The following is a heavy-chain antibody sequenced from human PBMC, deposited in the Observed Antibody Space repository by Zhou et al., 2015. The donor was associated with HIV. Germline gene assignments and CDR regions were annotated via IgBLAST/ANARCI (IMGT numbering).Heavy chain of an antibody. J-gene: IGHJ1*01. CDR3: ARNLGYSYGYGVSAEYFQH. V-gene: IGHV1-69*02. Sequence: QVQLVQSGAEVKKPGSSVKVSCKASGGTFSSYTISWVRQAPGQGLEWMGRIIPILGIANYAQKFQGRVTITADKSTSTAYMELSSLRSEDTAVYYCARNLGYSYGYGVSAEYFQHWGQGTLVTVSS. CDR1: GGTFSSYT. D-gene: IGHD5-18*01. CDR2: IIPILGIA.